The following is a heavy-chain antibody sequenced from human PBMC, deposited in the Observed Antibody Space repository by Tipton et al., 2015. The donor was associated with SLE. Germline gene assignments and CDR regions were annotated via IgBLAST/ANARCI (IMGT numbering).Heavy chain of an antibody. CDR2: IRGSGSGT. CDR3: ARDSRWLPDY. D-gene: IGHD5-12*01. J-gene: IGHJ4*02. V-gene: IGHV3-23*01. Sequence: GSLRLSCAASGFTFSSYAMSWVRQVPGKGLEWVSAIRGSGSGTYYADSVKGRFTISKDNSRNTLYLEMNSLRAEDTALYYCARDSRWLPDYWGQGTLVTVSS. CDR1: GFTFSSYA.